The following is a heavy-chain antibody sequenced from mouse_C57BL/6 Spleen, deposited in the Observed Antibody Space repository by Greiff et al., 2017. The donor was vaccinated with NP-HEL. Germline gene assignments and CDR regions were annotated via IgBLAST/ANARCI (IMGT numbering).Heavy chain of an antibody. D-gene: IGHD2-3*01. V-gene: IGHV1-5*01. CDR1: GYTFTSYW. J-gene: IGHJ4*01. CDR2: IYPGNSDT. Sequence: VQLQQSGTVLARPGASVKMSCKTSGYTFTSYWMHWVKQRPGQGLEWIGAIYPGNSDTSYNQKFKGKAKLTAVTSASTAYMELSSLTNEDSAVYYCTRGGYYPDYYAMDYWGQGTSVTVSS. CDR3: TRGGYYPDYYAMDY.